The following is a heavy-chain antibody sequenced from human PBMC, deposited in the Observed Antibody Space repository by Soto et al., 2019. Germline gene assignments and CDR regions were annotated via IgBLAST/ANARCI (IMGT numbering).Heavy chain of an antibody. CDR3: ARERAHYGMDV. CDR2: MNPNSGNT. CDR1: GYTFTSYD. Sequence: QVQLVQSGAEVKKPGASVKVSCKASGYTFTSYDISWVRQATGQGLEWMGWMNPNSGNTGFAQKFQGRVTMTRHTSIRTAYMELSSLRSEDTAVYYCARERAHYGMDVGGQGTTVTVSS. D-gene: IGHD6-25*01. J-gene: IGHJ6*02. V-gene: IGHV1-8*01.